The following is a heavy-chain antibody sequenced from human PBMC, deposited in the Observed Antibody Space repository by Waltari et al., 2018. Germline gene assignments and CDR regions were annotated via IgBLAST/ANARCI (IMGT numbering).Heavy chain of an antibody. CDR2: ISAGGDTT. D-gene: IGHD3-22*01. CDR3: AKTRDSGYHYGMDV. Sequence: EVQLLESGGGLIQQGGALRISCEVSGFIFNHYAMTWVRQAPGKGLEWVSSISAGGDTTYYADSVKGRFTISRDDSRKTLYLQMNSLRADDTALYYCAKTRDSGYHYGMDVWGQGTTVTVSS. J-gene: IGHJ6*01. V-gene: IGHV3-23*01. CDR1: GFIFNHYA.